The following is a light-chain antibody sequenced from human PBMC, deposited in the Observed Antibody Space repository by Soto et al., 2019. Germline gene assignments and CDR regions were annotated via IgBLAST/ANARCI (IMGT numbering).Light chain of an antibody. Sequence: EIVMTQSPATLSVSPGERATLSCRASQSVSRNLACYQQRPGQAPRLLIYGASTRATGIPARFSGSGSGTEFSLTISSLQSEDFAVYYCQRYKNWPPLTFGQGTRLEIK. CDR2: GAS. CDR3: QRYKNWPPLT. CDR1: QSVSRN. J-gene: IGKJ5*01. V-gene: IGKV3-15*01.